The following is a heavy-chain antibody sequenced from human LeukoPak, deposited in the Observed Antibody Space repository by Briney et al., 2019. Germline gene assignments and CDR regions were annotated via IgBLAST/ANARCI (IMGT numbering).Heavy chain of an antibody. D-gene: IGHD6-6*01. V-gene: IGHV3-30-3*01. CDR1: GFTFSSYA. CDR3: AACIAARPSWYYYYGMDV. J-gene: IGHJ6*02. CDR2: ISYDGSNK. Sequence: PGGSLRLSCAASGFTFSSYAMHWVRQAPGKGLEWVAVISYDGSNKYYADSVKGRFTISRDNSKNTLYLQMNSLRAEDTAVYCCAACIAARPSWYYYYGMDVWGQGTTVTVSS.